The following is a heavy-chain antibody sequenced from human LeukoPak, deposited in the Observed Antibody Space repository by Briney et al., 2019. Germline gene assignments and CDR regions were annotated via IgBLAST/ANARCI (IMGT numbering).Heavy chain of an antibody. CDR2: IRAYNGKT. CDR3: ARSNYDYVWGRSRYTTEFAY. V-gene: IGHV1-18*01. J-gene: IGHJ4*02. D-gene: IGHD3-16*02. CDR1: GHTFTSYG. Sequence: ASVKLSCKTSGHTFTSYGISWVRQAPGQGLEWMGWIRAYNGKTIYAQKLQGRVTMTTSTSTSTTYIELSSLRSDDPAVYYCARSNYDYVWGRSRYTTEFAYWGQGTLVTVSS.